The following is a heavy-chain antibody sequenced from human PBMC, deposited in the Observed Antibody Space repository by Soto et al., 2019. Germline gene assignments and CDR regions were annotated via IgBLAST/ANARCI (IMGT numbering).Heavy chain of an antibody. V-gene: IGHV3-30*03. D-gene: IGHD4-4*01. CDR1: GFSYSSYD. J-gene: IGHJ5*02. CDR3: PSPPMTTMS. CDR2: ISYDGSNK. Sequence: QVQLVESGGGVVQPGRSLRLSCAASGFSYSSYDMHWVRLAPGKGLEWVAVISYDGSNKYYADSVKGRFTISRDNSKNALYLQMNSLRAEDTAVYYCPSPPMTTMSWGQGTLVTVPS.